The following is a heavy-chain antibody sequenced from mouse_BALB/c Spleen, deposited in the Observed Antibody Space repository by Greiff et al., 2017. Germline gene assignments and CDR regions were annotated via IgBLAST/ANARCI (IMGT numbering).Heavy chain of an antibody. D-gene: IGHD2-3*01. CDR3: VRNDGYYYAMDY. CDR2: IWSGGST. V-gene: IGHV2-2-2*01. Sequence: VQLQQSGPGLVQPSQSLSITCTVSGFSLTSYGVHWVRQSPGKGLEWLGVIWSGGSTDYNAAFISRLSISKDNSKSQVFFKMNSLQADDTAIYYCVRNDGYYYAMDYWGQGTSVTVSS. CDR1: GFSLTSYG. J-gene: IGHJ4*01.